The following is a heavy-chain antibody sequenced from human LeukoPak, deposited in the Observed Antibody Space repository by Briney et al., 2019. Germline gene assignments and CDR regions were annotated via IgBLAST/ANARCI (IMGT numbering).Heavy chain of an antibody. CDR3: ARRNREAGYSSHWYDY. J-gene: IGHJ4*02. Sequence: GESLKISCKGSGYSFTSYWIGWVRQMPGKGLEWMGIIYPGDSDTRYSPSFQGQVTISADKSTSTAYLQWSSLKASDTAIYYCARRNREAGYSSHWYDYWGQGTLVTVSS. CDR2: IYPGDSDT. V-gene: IGHV5-51*01. D-gene: IGHD6-13*01. CDR1: GYSFTSYW.